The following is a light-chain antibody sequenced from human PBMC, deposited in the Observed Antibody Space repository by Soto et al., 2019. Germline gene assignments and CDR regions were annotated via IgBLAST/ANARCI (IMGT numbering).Light chain of an antibody. CDR1: VNVRSNY. CDR2: EAS. Sequence: EIVVTQSSATLAWHPGGGASLSCGASVNVRSNYIVWYQQKPGLAPRLLISEASTRATGIPDRFSGSGSGRDFTLTISRVEPEDFAIYYCQQFGSPPITFGQGTRLEIK. J-gene: IGKJ5*01. V-gene: IGKV3D-20*01. CDR3: QQFGSPPIT.